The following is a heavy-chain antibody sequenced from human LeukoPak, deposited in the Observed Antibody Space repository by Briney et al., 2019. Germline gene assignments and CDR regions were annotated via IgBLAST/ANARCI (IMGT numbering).Heavy chain of an antibody. J-gene: IGHJ4*02. D-gene: IGHD3-9*01. V-gene: IGHV3-7*01. Sequence: GGSLRLSXAASGFTFSSYWMSWVRQAPGKGLEWVANIKLDGSGKYYVDSVKGRFTISRDNARNSLYLQMNSLRAEDTAVHYCARTPTIITHFDYWGQGTLVTVSS. CDR1: GFTFSSYW. CDR3: ARTPTIITHFDY. CDR2: IKLDGSGK.